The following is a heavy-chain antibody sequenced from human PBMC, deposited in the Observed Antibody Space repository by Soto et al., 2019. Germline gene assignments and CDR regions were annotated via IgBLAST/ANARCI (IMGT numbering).Heavy chain of an antibody. D-gene: IGHD3-22*01. V-gene: IGHV4-39*01. Sequence: PSETLSLTCTVSGGSISSSSYYWGWIRQPPGKGLEWIGSIYYSGSTYYNPSLKSRVTISVDTSKNQFSLKLSSVTAADTAVYYWARQETTYYYDSSGYYSNWFDPWGQGTLVTVSS. CDR1: GGSISSSSYY. CDR2: IYYSGST. CDR3: ARQETTYYYDSSGYYSNWFDP. J-gene: IGHJ5*02.